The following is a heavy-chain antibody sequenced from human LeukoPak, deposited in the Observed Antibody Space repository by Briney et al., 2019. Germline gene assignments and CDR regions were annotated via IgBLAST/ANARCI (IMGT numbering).Heavy chain of an antibody. J-gene: IGHJ4*02. CDR1: GFTFSSYW. D-gene: IGHD1-26*01. CDR3: ARDLVGATSKADY. V-gene: IGHV3-21*01. Sequence: PGGSLRLSCAASGFTFSSYWMSWVRQAPGKGLKWVSSISSSSSYIYYADSVKGRFTISRDNAKNSLYLQMNSLRAEDTAVYYCARDLVGATSKADYWGQGTLVTVSS. CDR2: ISSSSSYI.